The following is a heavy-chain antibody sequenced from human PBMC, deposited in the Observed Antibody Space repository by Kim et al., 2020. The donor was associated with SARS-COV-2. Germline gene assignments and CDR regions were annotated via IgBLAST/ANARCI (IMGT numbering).Heavy chain of an antibody. V-gene: IGHV4-34*01. D-gene: IGHD2-2*02. CDR2: IHQSGST. CDR3: ARGRAGVVPAPVLGIGPHYDYFSMDV. J-gene: IGHJ6*02. CDR1: GGSFSGHY. Sequence: SETLSLTCAVYGGSFSGHYWSWIRQPPGKGLEWIGEIHQSGSTNYTPSLKSRVILSVDTSKNQFSLKLTSVTAADTGFYYCARGRAGVVPAPVLGIGPHYDYFSMDVWGHGTTVTVSS.